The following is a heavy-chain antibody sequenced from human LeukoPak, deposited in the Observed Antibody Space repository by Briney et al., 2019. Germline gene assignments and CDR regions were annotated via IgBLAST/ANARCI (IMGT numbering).Heavy chain of an antibody. CDR1: GGSISSGGYY. J-gene: IGHJ6*02. D-gene: IGHD5-18*01. CDR3: ARDRIQLWDYYYGMDV. CDR2: IYYSGST. Sequence: SETLSLTCTVSGGSISSGGYYWRWIRQHPGKGLEWIGYIYYSGSTYYNPSLKSRVTISVDTSKNQFALKLSAVTAADTAVYYCARDRIQLWDYYYGMDVWGQGTTVTVSS. V-gene: IGHV4-31*03.